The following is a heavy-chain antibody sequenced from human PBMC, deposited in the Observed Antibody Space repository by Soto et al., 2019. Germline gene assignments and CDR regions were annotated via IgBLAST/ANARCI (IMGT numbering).Heavy chain of an antibody. Sequence: ASVKVSCKASGYTFTSYGISWVRQAPGQGLEWLGWISAYNGNTNYAQKLQGRVTMTTDTSTSTAYMELRSLRSDDTAVYYCARDLITITAVAHDAFDIWGQGTMVTVSS. CDR2: ISAYNGNT. J-gene: IGHJ3*02. V-gene: IGHV1-18*01. CDR3: ARDLITITAVAHDAFDI. CDR1: GYTFTSYG. D-gene: IGHD1-20*01.